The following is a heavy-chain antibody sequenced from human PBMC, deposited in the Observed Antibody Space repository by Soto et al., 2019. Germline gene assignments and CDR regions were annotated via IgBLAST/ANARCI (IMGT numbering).Heavy chain of an antibody. J-gene: IGHJ4*02. Sequence: QMTLKESGPTLVRPTQTLTLTCAFSGFSLSTSGVGVGWIRQPPGKALEWLAVIYWDDSKHYSPSLRSRLTITNDTSKNQVVLTMTNMDPMDTVTYYCAHKGPEDWPLDYWGQGTLVTVSS. CDR1: GFSLSTSGVG. V-gene: IGHV2-5*02. D-gene: IGHD3-9*01. CDR2: IYWDDSK. CDR3: AHKGPEDWPLDY.